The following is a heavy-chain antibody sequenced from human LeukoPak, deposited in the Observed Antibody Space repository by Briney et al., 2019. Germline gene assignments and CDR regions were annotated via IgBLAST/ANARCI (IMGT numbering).Heavy chain of an antibody. J-gene: IGHJ4*02. CDR3: ARDLYYYDSSGYYPTGY. V-gene: IGHV3-11*04. CDR1: GFTFSDYY. D-gene: IGHD3-22*01. CDR2: ISSSGSTI. Sequence: PGGSLRLSCAASGFTFSDYYMSWIRQAPGKGLEWVSYISSSGSTISYADSVKGRFTISRDNAKNSLYLKMNSLRAEDTAVYYCARDLYYYDSSGYYPTGYWGQGTLVTVSS.